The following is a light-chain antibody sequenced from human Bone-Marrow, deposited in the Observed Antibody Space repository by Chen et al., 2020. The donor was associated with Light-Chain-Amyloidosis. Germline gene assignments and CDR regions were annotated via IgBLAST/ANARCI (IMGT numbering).Light chain of an antibody. Sequence: SYVLTQPSSVSVAPGPTATNACGGNNIGSTSVHWYQQTPGQAPLLVVYGDSDRPSGIPERLSGSNSGNTATLTISRVEAGDEADYYCQVWDRSSDRPVFGGGTKLTVL. CDR1: NIGSTS. V-gene: IGLV3-21*02. CDR2: GDS. J-gene: IGLJ3*02. CDR3: QVWDRSSDRPV.